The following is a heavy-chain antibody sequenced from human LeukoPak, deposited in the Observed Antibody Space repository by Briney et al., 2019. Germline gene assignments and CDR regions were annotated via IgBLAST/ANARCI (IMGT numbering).Heavy chain of an antibody. D-gene: IGHD2-21*02. J-gene: IGHJ4*02. CDR2: ISYDGSNK. V-gene: IGHV3-30*18. Sequence: GGALRLSCAASGFIFNNYGMHWVRQAPGKGLEWVAVISYDGSNKNYADSVKGRFTISRDSSKNTVYLQMNSLRVEDTAVYYCAKDWAPYCGGDCYFNYWGQGTLVTVSS. CDR1: GFIFNNYG. CDR3: AKDWAPYCGGDCYFNY.